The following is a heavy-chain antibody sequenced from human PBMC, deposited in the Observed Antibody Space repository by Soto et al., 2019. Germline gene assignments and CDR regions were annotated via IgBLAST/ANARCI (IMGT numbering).Heavy chain of an antibody. CDR3: ARGRAYGDYWYFDL. CDR1: VGSINSYY. J-gene: IGHJ2*01. Sequence: QVQLQESGPGLVEPSETLSLTCTVSVGSINSYYWSWIRQPPGEGMEWIGYMFYSGSTIYNPSLKSRVTISVDTSKNQFSLGLSSVTAADTAVYYCARGRAYGDYWYFDLWGRGTLVTVSS. V-gene: IGHV4-59*01. D-gene: IGHD4-17*01. CDR2: MFYSGST.